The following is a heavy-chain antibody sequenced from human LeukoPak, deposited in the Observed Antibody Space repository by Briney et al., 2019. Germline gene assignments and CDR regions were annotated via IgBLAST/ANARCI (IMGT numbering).Heavy chain of an antibody. D-gene: IGHD2-15*01. J-gene: IGHJ4*02. V-gene: IGHV3-30*18. CDR1: GFTFSSFG. CDR3: AKDRGRTWVQVAN. Sequence: GGSLRLSCAASGFTFSSFGMHWVRRAPGKGLEWVAIISHDGRSKYYADSVKGRFTISRDNSKNTLYLQMNSLRVEDTAVYYCAKDRGRTWVQVANWGQGTLVTVSS. CDR2: ISHDGRSK.